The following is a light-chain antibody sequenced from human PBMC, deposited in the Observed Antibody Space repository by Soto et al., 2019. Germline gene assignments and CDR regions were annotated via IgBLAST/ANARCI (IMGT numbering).Light chain of an antibody. J-gene: IGKJ1*01. CDR3: QQSYSIPFT. CDR2: AAS. Sequence: DIQRTKSPSSLSASEGDRVTITFRASQSISSYVNWYQQKPGKAPKLLIYAASSLQSGVPSRFSGSGSGTDFTLTISSLQPEDFATYYCQQSYSIPFTFGQGTKVDIK. V-gene: IGKV1-39*01. CDR1: QSISSY.